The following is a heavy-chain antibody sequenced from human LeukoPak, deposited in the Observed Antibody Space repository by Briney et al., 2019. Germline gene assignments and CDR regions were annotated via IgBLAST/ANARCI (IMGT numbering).Heavy chain of an antibody. CDR2: IYPSGNI. V-gene: IGHV3-53*01. D-gene: IGHD6-13*01. J-gene: IGHJ4*02. CDR1: GFTFSNTY. CDR3: GVYSSSWHDY. Sequence: GGSLRLSCAASGFTFSNTYMSWVRQAPGKGLEWVSLIYPSGNIYYADSVKGRFTISRDNSKNTVFLQMNSLRAEDTAIYYCGVYSSSWHDYWGQGTLVTVSS.